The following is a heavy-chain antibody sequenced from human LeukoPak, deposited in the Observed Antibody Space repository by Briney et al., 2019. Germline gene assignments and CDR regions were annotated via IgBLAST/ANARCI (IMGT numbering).Heavy chain of an antibody. D-gene: IGHD1-7*01. Sequence: GGSLRLSCAASGYTFSNYWMSWVRQAAGRGREWVANIKQDGSEKYYVDSVRGRFTISRDNAKNSLCLQMNSLRAEDTAVYYCARDMKLELPASSAYFYGMDVWGRGTTVTVSS. J-gene: IGHJ6*02. CDR1: GYTFSNYW. V-gene: IGHV3-7*01. CDR3: ARDMKLELPASSAYFYGMDV. CDR2: IKQDGSEK.